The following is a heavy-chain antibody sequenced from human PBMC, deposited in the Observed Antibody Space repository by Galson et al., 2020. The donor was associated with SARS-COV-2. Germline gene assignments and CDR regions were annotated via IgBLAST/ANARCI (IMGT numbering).Heavy chain of an antibody. V-gene: IGHV4-30-4*07. J-gene: IGHJ6*02. CDR3: GRGVYYYGVDV. CDR2: IYYSGTT. D-gene: IGHD1-20*01. CDR1: GDSIISGGYS. Sequence: SETLSLTCAVSGDSIISGGYSWNWVRQPPGKGLEWIGHIYYSGTTYYNPSLKSRLTLSVDTSKNQFSLNVSSVTAADTAVYYCGRGVYYYGVDVWGQGTTVIVSS.